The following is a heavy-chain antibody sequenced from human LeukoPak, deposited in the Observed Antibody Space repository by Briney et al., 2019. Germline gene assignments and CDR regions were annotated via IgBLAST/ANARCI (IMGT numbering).Heavy chain of an antibody. D-gene: IGHD3-3*01. CDR2: ISGSGGST. V-gene: IGHV3-23*01. J-gene: IGHJ4*02. Sequence: PGGSLRLSCAASGFTFSSYAMSWVRQAPEKGLEWVSAISGSGGSTYYADSVKGRFTISRDNSKNTLYLQMNSLRAEDTAVYYCAKSQDDFWSGYPLFLDYWGQGTLVTVSS. CDR1: GFTFSSYA. CDR3: AKSQDDFWSGYPLFLDY.